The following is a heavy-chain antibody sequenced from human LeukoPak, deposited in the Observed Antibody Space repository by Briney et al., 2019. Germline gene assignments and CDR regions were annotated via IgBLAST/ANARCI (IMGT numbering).Heavy chain of an antibody. J-gene: IGHJ4*02. D-gene: IGHD3-10*01. V-gene: IGHV4-38-2*01. CDR3: ARHPFDRVFFDY. CDR2: IYHSGST. CDR1: GYSISRGYY. Sequence: PSETLSLTCAVSGYSISRGYYWGWIRQAPGKGLEWIGSIYHSGSTQYNPSLKSRLIISADTSKNQFSLKLSSVTAADTAVYFCARHPFDRVFFDYWGQGTLVTVSS.